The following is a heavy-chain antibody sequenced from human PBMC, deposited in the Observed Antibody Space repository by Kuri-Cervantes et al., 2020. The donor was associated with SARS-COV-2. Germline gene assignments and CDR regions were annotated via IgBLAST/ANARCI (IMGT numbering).Heavy chain of an antibody. Sequence: GESLKISCAASGFTFRSCWMSWVRQAPGKGLEWVAAIKPEGGEKHYVDSVKGRFTISRDNAKNSLYLQMNSLRAEDTALYHCARERSGSYDYWGQGTLVTVSS. J-gene: IGHJ4*02. CDR1: GFTFRSCW. D-gene: IGHD1-26*01. CDR2: IKPEGGEK. V-gene: IGHV3-7*03. CDR3: ARERSGSYDY.